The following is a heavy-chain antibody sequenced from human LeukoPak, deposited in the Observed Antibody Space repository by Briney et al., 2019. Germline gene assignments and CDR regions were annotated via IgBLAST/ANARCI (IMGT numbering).Heavy chain of an antibody. V-gene: IGHV4-39*07. Sequence: PSETLSLTCTVSGGSISSSSYYWGWIRQPPGKGLEWIGSIYYSGSTYYNPSLKSRVTISVDTSKNQFSLKLSSVTAADTAVYYCARLYPLLWSGYPYYFDYWGQGTLVTVSS. D-gene: IGHD3-3*01. CDR3: ARLYPLLWSGYPYYFDY. J-gene: IGHJ4*02. CDR1: GGSISSSSYY. CDR2: IYYSGST.